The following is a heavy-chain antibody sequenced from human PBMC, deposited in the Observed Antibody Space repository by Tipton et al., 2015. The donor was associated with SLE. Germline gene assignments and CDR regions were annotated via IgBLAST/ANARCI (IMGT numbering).Heavy chain of an antibody. J-gene: IGHJ1*01. Sequence: TLSLTCTVSGGSISSHYWSWIRQPPGKGLEWIGYIYYSGSTNYNPSLKSRVTISVDTSKNQFSLKLSSVTAADMAVYYCARYGTYDGSRYFQHWGQGTLVTVSS. CDR2: IYYSGST. D-gene: IGHD1-26*01. V-gene: IGHV4-59*11. CDR1: GGSISSHY. CDR3: ARYGTYDGSRYFQH.